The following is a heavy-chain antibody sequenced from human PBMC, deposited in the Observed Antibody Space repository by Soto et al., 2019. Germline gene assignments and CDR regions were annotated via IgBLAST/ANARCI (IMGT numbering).Heavy chain of an antibody. CDR1: GDSISIGGYS. CDR3: ARRRGFPYYYGMDV. Sequence: PSDTLSLTCAVSGDSISIGGYSWTWILHPPGKGLEWIGHIYQSGSTLYNPSLESRVAISVDKSKNQFSLKLSSVTAADTAVYYCARRRGFPYYYGMDVWGQGTTVTVSS. CDR2: IYQSGST. D-gene: IGHD5-12*01. V-gene: IGHV4-30-2*01. J-gene: IGHJ6*02.